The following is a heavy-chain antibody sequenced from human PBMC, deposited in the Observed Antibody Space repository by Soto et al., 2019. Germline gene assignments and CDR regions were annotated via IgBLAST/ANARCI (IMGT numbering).Heavy chain of an antibody. CDR1: GFSFSTSW. V-gene: IGHV3-74*01. Sequence: GVLRLSCVASGFSFSTSWMHWVRQAPGKGLVWVSRIKSDGSRTDYADSVKGRFTISRDNAKNSLYLLMNSLRAEDTAVYYCTREGDGSGFFSDFWGQGALVTVSS. J-gene: IGHJ4*02. CDR2: IKSDGSRT. CDR3: TREGDGSGFFSDF. D-gene: IGHD3-22*01.